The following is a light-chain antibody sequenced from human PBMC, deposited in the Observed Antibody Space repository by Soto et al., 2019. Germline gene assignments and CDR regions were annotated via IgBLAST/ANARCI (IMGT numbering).Light chain of an antibody. V-gene: IGKV4-1*01. J-gene: IGKJ4*01. Sequence: DIVMTQSPDSLAVSLGERATINCKSSQSVLYSSNNKNYLAWYQQKLGQPPKLLIYWASTRESGVPDRFSGSGSGTDFTLTISSLQAEDVAVYYCQQYYSTPLTFGGGTTLEIK. CDR3: QQYYSTPLT. CDR1: QSVLYSSNNKNY. CDR2: WAS.